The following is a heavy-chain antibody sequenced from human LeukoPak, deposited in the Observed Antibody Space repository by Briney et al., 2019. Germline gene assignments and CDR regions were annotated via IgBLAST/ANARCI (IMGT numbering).Heavy chain of an antibody. V-gene: IGHV4-39*01. CDR3: ARVFRRDAFDI. J-gene: IGHJ3*02. CDR2: IYYSGST. CDR1: GGSISSSSYY. Sequence: SETLSLTCTVSGGSISSSSYYWGWIRQPPGKGLEWIGSIYYSGSTYYNPSLKSRVTISVDTSKNQFSLKLSSVTAADTAVYYCARVFRRDAFDIWGQGTMVTVSS.